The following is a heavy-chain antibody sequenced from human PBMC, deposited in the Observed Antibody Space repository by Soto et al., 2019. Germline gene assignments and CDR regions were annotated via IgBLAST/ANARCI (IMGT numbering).Heavy chain of an antibody. J-gene: IGHJ4*02. V-gene: IGHV1-8*02. CDR1: GYSFTSFD. CDR3: ARDSPPHYYDSSGYFGGFAY. Sequence: ASVKVSCKSFGYSFTSFDVHWVRQASGQGLEWMGWMNPNSGNTDYAQRFQGRVTMTRNTSINTAYMELNSLTSDDTAVYYCARDSPPHYYDSSGYFGGFAYWGQGTPVTVSS. CDR2: MNPNSGNT. D-gene: IGHD3-22*01.